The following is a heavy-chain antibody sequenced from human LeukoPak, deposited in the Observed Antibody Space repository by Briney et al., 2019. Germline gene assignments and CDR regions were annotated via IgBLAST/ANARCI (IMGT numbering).Heavy chain of an antibody. Sequence: GGSLRLSCAASGFTFSSYTMSWVRQAPGKGLEWVSTITTSDGNTYYADSVKGRFTVSRDNSKNTLFLQTNSLRAEDTAVYYCAKDGGLWVSAHWGDSWGRGTLVTVSS. CDR2: ITTSDGNT. V-gene: IGHV3-23*01. CDR3: AKDGGLWVSAHWGDS. J-gene: IGHJ4*02. D-gene: IGHD7-27*01. CDR1: GFTFSSYT.